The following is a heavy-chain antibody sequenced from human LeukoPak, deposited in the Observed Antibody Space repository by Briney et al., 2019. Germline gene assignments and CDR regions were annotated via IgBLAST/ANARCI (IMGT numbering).Heavy chain of an antibody. CDR3: AGSSTSFDAFDI. V-gene: IGHV1-46*01. J-gene: IGHJ3*02. Sequence: ASVKVSCKASGYTFTSYYMHWVRQAPGQGLEWMGIINPSGGSTSYAQKFQGRVTMTRDTSTSTVYVELSSLRSEDTAVYYCAGSSTSFDAFDIWGQGTMVTVSS. CDR1: GYTFTSYY. CDR2: INPSGGST. D-gene: IGHD2-2*01.